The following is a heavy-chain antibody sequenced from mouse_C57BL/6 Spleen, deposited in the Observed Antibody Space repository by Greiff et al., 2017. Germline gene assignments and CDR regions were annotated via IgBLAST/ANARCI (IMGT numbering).Heavy chain of an antibody. CDR2: IDPETGGT. CDR1: GYTFTDYE. V-gene: IGHV1-15*01. J-gene: IGHJ4*01. Sequence: QVQLKESGAELVRPGASVTLSCKASGYTFTDYEMHWVKQTPVHGLEWIGAIDPETGGTAYNQKFKGKAILTADKSSSTAYMELRSLTSEDSAVYYCTRGRGTYYSNPYYAMDYWGQGTSVTVSS. D-gene: IGHD2-5*01. CDR3: TRGRGTYYSNPYYAMDY.